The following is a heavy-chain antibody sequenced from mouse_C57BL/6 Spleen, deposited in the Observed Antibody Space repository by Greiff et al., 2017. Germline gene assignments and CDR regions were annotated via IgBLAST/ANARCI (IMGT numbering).Heavy chain of an antibody. Sequence: QVQLQQSGAELVKPGASVKLSCKASGYTFTSYWMHWVKQRPGQGLEWIGYINPGNGGTNYNEKFKSKATLTVDTSSSTAYMQLSSLTSEDSAVYYCARDLEGYAYAMGDWGQGTTVTVSS. CDR2: INPGNGGT. D-gene: IGHD2-2*01. CDR1: GYTFTSYW. V-gene: IGHV1-53*01. J-gene: IGHJ4*01. CDR3: ARDLEGYAYAMGD.